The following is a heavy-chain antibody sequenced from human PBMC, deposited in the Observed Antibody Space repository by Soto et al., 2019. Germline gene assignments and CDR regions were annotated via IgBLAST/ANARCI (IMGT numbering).Heavy chain of an antibody. CDR1: GYTFTSYG. V-gene: IGHV1-18*01. CDR3: AATHYDFWSGYRTLDY. J-gene: IGHJ4*02. CDR2: ISAYNGNT. Sequence: ASVKVSFKASGYTFTSYGISWVRQAPGQGLEWMGWISAYNGNTNYAQKLQGRVTMTTDTSTSTAYMELRSLRSDDTAVYYCAATHYDFWSGYRTLDYWGQGTLVTVSS. D-gene: IGHD3-3*01.